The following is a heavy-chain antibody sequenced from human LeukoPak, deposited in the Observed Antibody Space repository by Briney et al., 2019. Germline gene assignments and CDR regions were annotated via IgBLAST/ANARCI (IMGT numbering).Heavy chain of an antibody. Sequence: KTGGSLRLSCAASGFTFSSYSMNWVRQAPGKGLEWVSSISSSSSYIYYADSVKGRFTISRDNAKNSLYLQMNSLRAEDTAVYYCARGDPDCSSTSCPSYYYGMDVWGQGTTVTVSS. CDR2: ISSSSSYI. D-gene: IGHD2-2*01. CDR1: GFTFSSYS. V-gene: IGHV3-21*01. J-gene: IGHJ6*02. CDR3: ARGDPDCSSTSCPSYYYGMDV.